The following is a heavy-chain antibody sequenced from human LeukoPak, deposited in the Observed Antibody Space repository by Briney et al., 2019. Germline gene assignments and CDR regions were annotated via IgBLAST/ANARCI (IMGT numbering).Heavy chain of an antibody. V-gene: IGHV4-61*02. D-gene: IGHD6-13*01. CDR2: IYTSRST. Sequence: SETLSLTCTVSGGSISSGSYYWSWIRQPAGKGLEWIGRIYTSRSTNYNPSLKSRVTISVDTSKNQFSLKLSSVTAADTAVYYCARDGYSSSWYGSLGWFDPWGQGTLVTVSS. CDR3: ARDGYSSSWYGSLGWFDP. J-gene: IGHJ5*02. CDR1: GGSISSGSYY.